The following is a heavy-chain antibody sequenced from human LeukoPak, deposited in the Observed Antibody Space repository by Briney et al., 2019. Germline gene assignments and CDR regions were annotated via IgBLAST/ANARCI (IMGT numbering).Heavy chain of an antibody. J-gene: IGHJ4*02. Sequence: PSETLSLTRTVPGGSISSGSYYWSWIRQPAGKGLEWIGRIYTSGSTNYNPSRKSRVTISVDTSKNQFSLKLSSVTAADTAVYYCARDSGPFLEWLSHDVRYYFDYWGQGTLVTVSS. CDR2: IYTSGST. CDR1: GGSISSGSYY. D-gene: IGHD3-3*01. V-gene: IGHV4-61*02. CDR3: ARDSGPFLEWLSHDVRYYFDY.